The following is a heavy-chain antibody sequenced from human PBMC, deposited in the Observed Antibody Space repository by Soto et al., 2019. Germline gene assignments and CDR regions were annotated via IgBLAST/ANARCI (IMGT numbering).Heavy chain of an antibody. J-gene: IGHJ4*02. Sequence: QVQLVQSGAEVKKPGASVKVSCKASGYTLTSYGISWVRQAPGQGLEWMGWINAYNGNTKYAQKLHGRVTMTTDTSTSTGYMELRSLRSDDTAVYYCARDQAMAQFDYWGQGTLVTVSS. CDR1: GYTLTSYG. CDR2: INAYNGNT. V-gene: IGHV1-18*01. CDR3: ARDQAMAQFDY. D-gene: IGHD5-18*01.